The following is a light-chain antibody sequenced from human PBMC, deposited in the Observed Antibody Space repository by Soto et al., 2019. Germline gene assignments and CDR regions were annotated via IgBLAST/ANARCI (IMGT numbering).Light chain of an antibody. CDR1: QSISNF. V-gene: IGKV1-39*01. CDR3: QQSYSAPQVT. Sequence: DIQMTQSPSSLSASVGDRVTITCRTSQSISNFLNWYQQQPGKAPKLLIYGAFSLQSGVPSRFSGSGSGTDFTLTISSLQPEDFATYYCQQSYSAPQVTFGGGTKVEIK. J-gene: IGKJ4*01. CDR2: GAF.